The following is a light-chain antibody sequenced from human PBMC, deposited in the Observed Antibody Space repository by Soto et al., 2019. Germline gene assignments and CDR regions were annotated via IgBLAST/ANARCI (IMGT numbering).Light chain of an antibody. Sequence: DIQMTQSPSTLSASVGDRVTITCRASQNVRIYLAWYQQKPGKAPKLLIYQTSSLQSGVPSRFSGSGSETEFPLAISSLQPEDFATYSCQQYYIYPPAFGLGAKVEIK. J-gene: IGKJ3*01. CDR3: QQYYIYPPA. V-gene: IGKV1-5*03. CDR2: QTS. CDR1: QNVRIY.